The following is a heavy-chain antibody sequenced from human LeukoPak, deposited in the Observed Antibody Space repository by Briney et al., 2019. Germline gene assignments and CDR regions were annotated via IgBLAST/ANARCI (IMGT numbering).Heavy chain of an antibody. V-gene: IGHV4-59*01. CDR3: ARERRYGDYVGEYYYYMDV. CDR2: IYYSGST. Sequence: SSETLSLTCTVSGGSISSYYWSWIRQPPGKGLEWIGYIYYSGSTNYNPSLKSRVTISVDTSKNQFSLKLSSVTAADTAVYYCARERRYGDYVGEYYYYMDVWGKGTTVTVSS. D-gene: IGHD4-17*01. J-gene: IGHJ6*03. CDR1: GGSISSYY.